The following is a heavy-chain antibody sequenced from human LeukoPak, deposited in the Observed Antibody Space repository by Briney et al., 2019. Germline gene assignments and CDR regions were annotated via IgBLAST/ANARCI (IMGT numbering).Heavy chain of an antibody. J-gene: IGHJ4*02. CDR2: ISYEGSTS. V-gene: IGHV3-30*18. CDR3: AKEGFGNYYSAYFDY. Sequence: GGSLRLSCAASGFTFSSYGTQWVRQAPGKGLEWVAVISYEGSTSYYADSVKGRFTISRDNSKNTLYLQMNGLRAEDTAVYYCAKEGFGNYYSAYFDYWGQGTLVTVSS. CDR1: GFTFSSYG. D-gene: IGHD1-26*01.